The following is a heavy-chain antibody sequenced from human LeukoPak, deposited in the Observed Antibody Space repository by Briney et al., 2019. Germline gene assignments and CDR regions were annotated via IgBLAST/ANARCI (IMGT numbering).Heavy chain of an antibody. V-gene: IGHV4-39*07. CDR2: IYYSGST. D-gene: IGHD3-10*01. CDR3: ARAGNPEWLSAMEVRGVIDY. J-gene: IGHJ4*02. Sequence: GSLRLSCAASGFTFSSYSMNWVRQPPGKGLEWIGSIYYSGSTYYNPSLKSRVTISVDTSKNQFSLKLSSVTAADTAVYYCARAGNPEWLSAMEVRGVIDYWGQGTLVTVSS. CDR1: GFTFSSYS.